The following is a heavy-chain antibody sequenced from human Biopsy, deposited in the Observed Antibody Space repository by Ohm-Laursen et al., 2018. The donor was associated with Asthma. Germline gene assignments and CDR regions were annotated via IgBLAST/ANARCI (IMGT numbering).Heavy chain of an antibody. J-gene: IGHJ4*02. CDR1: GFTFSSYS. V-gene: IGHV3-48*02. Sequence: SLRLSCAACGFTFSSYSMNWVRQAPGKGLEWVSYISSSSSTIYYADSVKGRFTISRDNAKNSLYLQMNSLRDEDTAVYYCARFKRGYSYGYAGVFDYWGQGTLVTVSS. CDR3: ARFKRGYSYGYAGVFDY. D-gene: IGHD5-18*01. CDR2: ISSSSSTI.